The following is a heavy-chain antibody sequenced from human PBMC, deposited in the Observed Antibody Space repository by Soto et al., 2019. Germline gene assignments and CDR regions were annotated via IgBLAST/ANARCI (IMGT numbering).Heavy chain of an antibody. Sequence: LSLTCTVSGGSISSSSYYWGWIRQPPGKGLEWIGSIYYSGSTYYNPSLKSRVTISVDTSKNQFSLKLSSVTAADTAVYYCARQGVLGSNYYYYGMDVWGQGTTVTVSS. D-gene: IGHD3-16*01. CDR3: ARQGVLGSNYYYYGMDV. CDR2: IYYSGST. V-gene: IGHV4-39*01. CDR1: GGSISSSSYY. J-gene: IGHJ6*02.